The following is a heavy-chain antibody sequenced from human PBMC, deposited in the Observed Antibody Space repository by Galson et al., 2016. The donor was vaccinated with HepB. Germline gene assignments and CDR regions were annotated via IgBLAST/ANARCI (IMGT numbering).Heavy chain of an antibody. D-gene: IGHD7-27*01. CDR3: ARDVGHLSGDDALDI. V-gene: IGHV4-38-2*02. Sequence: TQTLTCTVSGYSISSGYYWGWVRQPPGKGLEWIGKICYSGSNYYNPPLKSRVTISVDTSKNRVSLRRSSGTAADTAVYYCARDVGHLSGDDALDIWGQGTMVTVSS. CDR1: GYSISSGYY. J-gene: IGHJ3*02. CDR2: ICYSGSN.